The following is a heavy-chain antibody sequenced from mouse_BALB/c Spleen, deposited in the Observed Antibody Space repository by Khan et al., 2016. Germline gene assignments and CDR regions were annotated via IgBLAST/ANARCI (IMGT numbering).Heavy chain of an antibody. V-gene: IGHV1-7*01. J-gene: IGHJ2*01. CDR2: INPHTGYT. CDR1: GYTFTSYW. Sequence: QVQLQQSGTELAKPGASVKMSCKASGYTFTSYWMHWVKQRPGQGLEWIGYINPHTGYTDYNQKFKDKATLTADKSSSTAYMQLSRLTSEDSAVYCCARGDYWGQGTTLTVSS. CDR3: ARGDY.